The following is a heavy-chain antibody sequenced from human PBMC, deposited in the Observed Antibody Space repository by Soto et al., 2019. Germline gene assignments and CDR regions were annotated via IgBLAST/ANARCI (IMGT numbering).Heavy chain of an antibody. CDR2: ISGSGGST. D-gene: IGHD3-3*01. J-gene: IGHJ4*02. CDR1: GFTFSSYA. Sequence: GGSLRLSCAASGFTFSSYAMSWVRQAPGKGLEWVSAISGSGGSTYYADSVKGRFTISRDNSKNTLYLQMNSLRAEDTAVYYCAKVPGRPRRITIFGVVPTAGNWGEGTLVTFP. V-gene: IGHV3-23*01. CDR3: AKVPGRPRRITIFGVVPTAGN.